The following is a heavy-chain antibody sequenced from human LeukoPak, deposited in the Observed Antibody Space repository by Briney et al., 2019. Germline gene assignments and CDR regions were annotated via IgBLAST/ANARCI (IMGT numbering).Heavy chain of an antibody. Sequence: ASVKVSCKASGYTFTGYYMHWVRQAPGQGLEWMGWINPNSGGTNYAQKFQGRVTMTRDTSISTAYMELSRLRSDDTAVYYCACHVDTAMVTRMRGDYWGQGTLVTVSS. D-gene: IGHD5-18*01. V-gene: IGHV1-2*02. CDR3: ACHVDTAMVTRMRGDY. J-gene: IGHJ4*02. CDR2: INPNSGGT. CDR1: GYTFTGYY.